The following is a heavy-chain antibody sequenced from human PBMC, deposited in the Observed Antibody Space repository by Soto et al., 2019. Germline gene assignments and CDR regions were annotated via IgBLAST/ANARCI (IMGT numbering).Heavy chain of an antibody. Sequence: EVQLLESGGGLVQPGGSLRLSCAASGFTFSSYAMNWVRQAPGKGLEWVSVISGSGGSTYYTDSVKGRFTISRDNSKNTLYLQMTSLRAEDTAVYYCASRSSSWYFDCWGQGTLVTVSS. J-gene: IGHJ4*02. CDR3: ASRSSSWYFDC. CDR2: ISGSGGST. CDR1: GFTFSSYA. D-gene: IGHD6-13*01. V-gene: IGHV3-23*01.